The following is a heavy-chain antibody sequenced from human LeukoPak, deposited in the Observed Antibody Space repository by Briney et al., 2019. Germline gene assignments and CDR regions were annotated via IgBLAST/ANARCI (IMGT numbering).Heavy chain of an antibody. CDR3: AASITMFDY. CDR1: GFTFSAYA. Sequence: GGSLRLSCEASGFTFSAYAMTWVRQAPGKGLEWVSSIGSDNKPHYSESVKGRFAISRDNAKNSLYLQMNSLRAEDTAVYYCAASITMFDYWGQGTLVTVSS. D-gene: IGHD3-10*01. V-gene: IGHV3-69-1*01. J-gene: IGHJ4*02. CDR2: IGSDNKP.